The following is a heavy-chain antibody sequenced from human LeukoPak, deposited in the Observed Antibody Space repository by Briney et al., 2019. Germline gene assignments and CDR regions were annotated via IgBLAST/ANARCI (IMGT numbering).Heavy chain of an antibody. Sequence: ASVKVSCKASGYTFTGHYVHWLRQAPGQGLEWMGWINPNTSVTNYAQKFQGRVTLTRDTSISTAYMELRWLRSDDTAIYYCARDMTMAGEVPQYWGQGTLVTVSS. CDR2: INPNTSVT. J-gene: IGHJ4*02. CDR1: GYTFTGHY. CDR3: ARDMTMAGEVPQY. V-gene: IGHV1-2*02. D-gene: IGHD6-19*01.